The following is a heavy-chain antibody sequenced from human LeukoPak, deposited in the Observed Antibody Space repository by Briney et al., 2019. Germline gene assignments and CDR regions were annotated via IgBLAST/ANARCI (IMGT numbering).Heavy chain of an antibody. Sequence: ASVKVSCKASGYTFTSYYMHWVRQAPGQGLEWMGWINPNSGGTNYAQKFQGRVTMTRDTSISTAYMELSRLRSDDTAVYYCARGIDYGDYVGWFDPWGQGTLVTVSS. CDR1: GYTFTSYY. CDR3: ARGIDYGDYVGWFDP. V-gene: IGHV1-2*02. J-gene: IGHJ5*02. CDR2: INPNSGGT. D-gene: IGHD4-17*01.